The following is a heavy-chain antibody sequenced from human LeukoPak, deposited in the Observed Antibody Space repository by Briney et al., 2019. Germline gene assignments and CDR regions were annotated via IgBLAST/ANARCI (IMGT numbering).Heavy chain of an antibody. CDR2: ISITGAI. CDR1: EYTLTYNS. CDR3: ATSGKPYGLDF. J-gene: IGHJ6*02. Sequence: GGSLTLSCAASEYTLTYNSMNWLRHAPEKGLEWRSHISITGAIYYAVSVKGRFTMSNDNDRNSLYLQMNSMGDEDTAVYCCATSGKPYGLDFWGQGTTVTVSS. D-gene: IGHD3-10*01. V-gene: IGHV3-48*02.